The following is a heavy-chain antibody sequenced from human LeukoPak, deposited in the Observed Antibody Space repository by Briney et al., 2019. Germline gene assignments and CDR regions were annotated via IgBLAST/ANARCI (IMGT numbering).Heavy chain of an antibody. CDR1: GGTFSSYA. J-gene: IGHJ4*02. CDR3: ARSYSYGSSYFDY. D-gene: IGHD5-18*01. V-gene: IGHV1-69*04. CDR2: IIPILGIA. Sequence: SVKVPCKASGGTFSSYAISWVRQAPGQGLEWMGRIIPILGIANYAQKFQGRVTITADKSTSTAYMELSSLRSEDTAVYYCARSYSYGSSYFDYWGQGTLVTVSS.